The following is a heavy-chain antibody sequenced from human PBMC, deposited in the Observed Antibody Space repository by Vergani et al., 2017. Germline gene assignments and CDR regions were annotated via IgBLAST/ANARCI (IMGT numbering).Heavy chain of an antibody. Sequence: QVQLVESGGGVVQRGRSLRLSCAASGFTFNLYGMHCVRQAPGKGLEWVAVTWYDGHNKQYADAVKGRFTISRDNSNSTMYLQMNSLRDEDTGVYYCARDLRLLYNRFDPWGQGTLVTVSS. V-gene: IGHV3-33*01. J-gene: IGHJ5*02. CDR1: GFTFNLYG. CDR2: TWYDGHNK. D-gene: IGHD1-14*01. CDR3: ARDLRLLYNRFDP.